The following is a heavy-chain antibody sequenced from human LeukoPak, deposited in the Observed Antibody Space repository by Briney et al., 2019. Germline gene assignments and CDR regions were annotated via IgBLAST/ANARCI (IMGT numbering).Heavy chain of an antibody. V-gene: IGHV3-72*01. D-gene: IGHD3-22*01. CDR2: TRNQVNSYTT. Sequence: PGGSLRLSCAASGFTLSSYSMNWVRQTPGKGLEWVGRTRNQVNSYTTEYAASVKGRFTISRDASKNSLFLQMNSLKTEDTAVYYCAREGMTYYYDSSGSYHGPFRGVLDVWGQGTTVTVSS. J-gene: IGHJ6*02. CDR3: AREGMTYYYDSSGSYHGPFRGVLDV. CDR1: GFTLSSYS.